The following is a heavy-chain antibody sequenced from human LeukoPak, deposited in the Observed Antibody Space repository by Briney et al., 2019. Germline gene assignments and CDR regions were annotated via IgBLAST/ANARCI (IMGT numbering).Heavy chain of an antibody. CDR2: ISSSSSYI. CDR1: GFTFSSYS. J-gene: IGHJ4*02. D-gene: IGHD6-6*01. CDR3: ARVGWGIAARLIDY. Sequence: KPGGSLRLSCAASGFTFSSYSMNWVRQAPGKGVEWVSSISSSSSYIYYADSVKGRFTISRDNAKNSLYLQMNSLRAEDTAVYYCARVGWGIAARLIDYWGQGTLVTVSS. V-gene: IGHV3-21*01.